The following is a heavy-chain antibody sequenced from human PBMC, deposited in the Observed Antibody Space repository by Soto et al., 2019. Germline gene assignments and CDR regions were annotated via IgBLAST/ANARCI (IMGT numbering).Heavy chain of an antibody. J-gene: IGHJ4*02. CDR1: GFSLSTSGVG. D-gene: IGHD3-22*01. Sequence: QITLKESGRPLVKPTQTLTLTCTFSGFSLSTSGVGVGWIRQPPGKALEWLALIYWDDDKRYSPSLKSRLTIIKDTSKNQAVHTMTNMDPVDTATYYCAHLYDSSGYCAYWGQGTLVTVSS. CDR3: AHLYDSSGYCAY. CDR2: IYWDDDK. V-gene: IGHV2-5*02.